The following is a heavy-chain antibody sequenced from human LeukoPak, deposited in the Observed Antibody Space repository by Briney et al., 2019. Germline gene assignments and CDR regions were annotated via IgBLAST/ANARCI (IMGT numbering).Heavy chain of an antibody. J-gene: IGHJ5*01. Sequence: SQTLSLTCAISGDSVFSNSSWNWIRQSPSRGLEWLGRTYYRSKWYNDYGVSVKSRITINPDTSKNQFSLQLNSVTPEDTAVYYCARLVGASWFDSWGQGTLVTVSS. CDR1: GDSVFSNSS. D-gene: IGHD1-26*01. V-gene: IGHV6-1*01. CDR2: TYYRSKWYN. CDR3: ARLVGASWFDS.